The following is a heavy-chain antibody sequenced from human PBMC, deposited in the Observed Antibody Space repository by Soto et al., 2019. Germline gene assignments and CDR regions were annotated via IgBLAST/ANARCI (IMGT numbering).Heavy chain of an antibody. CDR3: ARGKLSDYVWGSYRYHFDY. Sequence: SETLTLTCAVYGGSFSGYYWSWIRQPPGKGLEWIGEINHSGSTNYNPSLKSRVTISVDTSKNQFSLKLSSVTAADTAVYYCARGKLSDYVWGSYRYHFDYWGQGTVVTVSS. D-gene: IGHD3-16*02. CDR2: INHSGST. CDR1: GGSFSGYY. J-gene: IGHJ4*02. V-gene: IGHV4-34*01.